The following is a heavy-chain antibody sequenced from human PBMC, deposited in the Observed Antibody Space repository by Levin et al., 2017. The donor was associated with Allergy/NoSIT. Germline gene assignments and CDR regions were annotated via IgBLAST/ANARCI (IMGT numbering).Heavy chain of an antibody. J-gene: IGHJ6*03. Sequence: GGSLRLSCAASGFTFSGSAMHWVRQASGKGLEWVGRIRSKANIYATAYAASVKGRFTISRDDSKNTAYLQMKSLKTEDTAVYYCTRTLGEKMVRGITGMDVWGRGTTVTVSS. CDR3: TRTLGEKMVRGITGMDV. D-gene: IGHD3-10*01. CDR2: IRSKANIYAT. CDR1: GFTFSGSA. V-gene: IGHV3-73*01.